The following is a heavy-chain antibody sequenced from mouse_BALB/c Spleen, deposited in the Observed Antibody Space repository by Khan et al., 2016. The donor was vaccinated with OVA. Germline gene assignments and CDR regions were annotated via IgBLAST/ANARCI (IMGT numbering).Heavy chain of an antibody. D-gene: IGHD2-5*01. CDR1: GYTFTSYW. Sequence: QVQLKQSGAELVKAGASVKMSCKASGYTFTSYWMHWVKQRLGQGLEWFAETNPTNGRTYYNEKLKSKSTLTVDNSSSTAYLLLSGPTCEDSAVNYRERIEKIVTTYVDYWGQGTTLTVSS. CDR2: TNPTNGRT. CDR3: ERIEKIVTTYVDY. V-gene: IGHV1S81*02. J-gene: IGHJ2*01.